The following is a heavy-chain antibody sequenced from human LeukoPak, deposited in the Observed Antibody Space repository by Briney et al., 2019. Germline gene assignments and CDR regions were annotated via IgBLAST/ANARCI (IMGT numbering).Heavy chain of an antibody. CDR2: IYYSGST. V-gene: IGHV4-61*10. CDR1: GGSISSGSYY. J-gene: IGHJ3*02. CDR3: ASYTTSRYCSSTSCYRAFDI. Sequence: SETLSLTCTVSGGSISSGSYYWRWIRQPAGKGLEWIGYIYYSGSTNYNPSLKSRVTISVDTSKNQFSLKLSSVTAADTAVYYCASYTTSRYCSSTSCYRAFDIWGQGTMVTVSS. D-gene: IGHD2-2*01.